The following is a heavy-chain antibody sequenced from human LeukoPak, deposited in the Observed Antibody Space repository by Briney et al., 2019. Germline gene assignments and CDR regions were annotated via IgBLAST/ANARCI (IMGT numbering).Heavy chain of an antibody. V-gene: IGHV3-7*01. J-gene: IGHJ5*02. CDR1: GFTFSSHW. D-gene: IGHD3-9*01. CDR2: IKQDGSEK. CDR3: ARISEYYDILTGIHNWFDP. Sequence: GGSLRLSCAASGFTFSSHWMSWVRQAPGKGLEWVANIKQDGSEKYYVDSVKGRFTISRDNAKNSLYLQMNSLRAEDTAVYYCARISEYYDILTGIHNWFDPWGQGTLVTVSS.